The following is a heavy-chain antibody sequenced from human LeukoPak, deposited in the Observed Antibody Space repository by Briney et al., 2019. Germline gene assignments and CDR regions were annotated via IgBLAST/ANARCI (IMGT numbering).Heavy chain of an antibody. Sequence: GGSLRLSCVVSGFTFRDYAMSWVRQAPGKGLEWVSAMSGSGGTTYYADSVKGRFAISRDNSRNTLYLQMSSLRTEDTALYYCAKVQQLAAIYYFDYWGQGSLVTVSS. J-gene: IGHJ4*02. V-gene: IGHV3-23*01. CDR2: MSGSGGTT. CDR3: AKVQQLAAIYYFDY. D-gene: IGHD2-2*02. CDR1: GFTFRDYA.